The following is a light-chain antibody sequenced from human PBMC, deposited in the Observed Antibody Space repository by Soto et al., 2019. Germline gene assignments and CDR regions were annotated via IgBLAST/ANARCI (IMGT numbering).Light chain of an antibody. Sequence: EVVLKQSPATLSLSPGERATLSCRASENIRGHFVWYQHKPGQAPRLLIYETSNRATGIPARFSGSGSETDFTLTISSLEPEDVAVYFCQQRASWPLFTFGPGTKVDI. CDR1: ENIRGH. CDR2: ETS. J-gene: IGKJ3*01. CDR3: QQRASWPLFT. V-gene: IGKV3-11*01.